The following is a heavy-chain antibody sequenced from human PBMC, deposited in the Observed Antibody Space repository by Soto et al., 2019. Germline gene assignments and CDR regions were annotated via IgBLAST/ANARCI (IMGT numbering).Heavy chain of an antibody. CDR3: ARDWEGVESLDWFDP. CDR1: GFTFSDYY. D-gene: IGHD1-26*01. J-gene: IGHJ5*02. CDR2: ISSSSSYT. V-gene: IGHV3-11*05. Sequence: QVQLVESGGGLVKPGGSLRLSCAASGFTFSDYYMSWIRQAPGKGLEWVSYISSSSSYTNYADSVKGRFTISRDNAKNSLYLQMNSLRAEDTAVYYCARDWEGVESLDWFDPWGQGTLVTVSS.